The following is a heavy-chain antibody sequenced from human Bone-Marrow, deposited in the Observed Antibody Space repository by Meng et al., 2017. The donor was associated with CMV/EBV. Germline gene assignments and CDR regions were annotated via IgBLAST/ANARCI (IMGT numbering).Heavy chain of an antibody. V-gene: IGHV1-69*06. CDR2: IIPIVGKV. D-gene: IGHD3-22*01. Sequence: WVRQAPGQGLEWMGGIIPIVGKVKYAQKFQGRVTITADTGTSTSYMEVSSLRSDDTAVYYCARGQYDSSGYRGIGSGFYYYYYAKDVWGQGTTVTVSS. J-gene: IGHJ6*02. CDR3: ARGQYDSSGYRGIGSGFYYYYYAKDV.